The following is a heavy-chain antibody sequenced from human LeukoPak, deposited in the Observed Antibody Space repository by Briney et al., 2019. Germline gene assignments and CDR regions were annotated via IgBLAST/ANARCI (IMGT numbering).Heavy chain of an antibody. J-gene: IGHJ5*02. CDR2: ISGSGGNR. D-gene: IGHD1-1*01. CDR1: GFTFSSYA. CDR3: AKVHDLRRFDP. Sequence: GGSLRLSCAASGFTFSSYAMSWVRQAPGKGLEWVSAISGSGGNRDYADSVKGRFTISRDNSKNTLYLQMNTLRAEDTAVYYCAKVHDLRRFDPWGQGTLVTVSS. V-gene: IGHV3-23*01.